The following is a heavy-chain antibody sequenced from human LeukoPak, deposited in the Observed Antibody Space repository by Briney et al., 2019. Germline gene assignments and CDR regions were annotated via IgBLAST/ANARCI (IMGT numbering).Heavy chain of an antibody. CDR3: ARPSVSSYYYAHFQH. CDR2: ISYDGGNK. J-gene: IGHJ1*01. V-gene: IGHV3-30-3*01. Sequence: GSLRLSCAASGFTFSSYAMHWVRQAPGKSLEWVAVISYDGGNKYYADSVKGRFTISRDNSKNTLYLQMNSLRAEDTAVYYCARPSVSSYYYAHFQHWGQGTLVTVSS. D-gene: IGHD3-22*01. CDR1: GFTFSSYA.